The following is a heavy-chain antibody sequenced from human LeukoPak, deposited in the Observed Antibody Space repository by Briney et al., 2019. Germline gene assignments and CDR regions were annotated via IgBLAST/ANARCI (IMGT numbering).Heavy chain of an antibody. V-gene: IGHV1-8*01. Sequence: GASVKVSCKTSGYTFTTYGISWVRQATGQGLEWMGWMNPNSGNTGYAQRFQGRVTMTRNTSISTAYMELSSLRSEDTAVYYCARAYSSGLIDYWGQGTLVTVSS. CDR3: ARAYSSGLIDY. CDR1: GYTFTTYG. D-gene: IGHD6-19*01. J-gene: IGHJ4*02. CDR2: MNPNSGNT.